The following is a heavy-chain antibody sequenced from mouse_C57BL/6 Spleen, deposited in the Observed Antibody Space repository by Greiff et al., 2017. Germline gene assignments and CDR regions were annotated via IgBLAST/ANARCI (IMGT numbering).Heavy chain of an antibody. CDR2: INPYNGGT. V-gene: IGHV1-19*01. Sequence: EVQLQQSGPVLVKPGASVKMSCKASGYTFTDYYMDWVKQSHGKSLEWIGVINPYNGGTSYNQKFKGKATLTVDKSSSTAYMELNSLTSEDSAVYYCARHFPYFDYWGQGTTLTVSS. CDR1: GYTFTDYY. CDR3: ARHFPYFDY. J-gene: IGHJ2*01.